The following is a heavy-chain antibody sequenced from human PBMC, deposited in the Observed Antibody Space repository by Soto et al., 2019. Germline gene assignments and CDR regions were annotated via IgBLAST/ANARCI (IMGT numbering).Heavy chain of an antibody. D-gene: IGHD1-26*01. Sequence: QVQLVQSGAEVKKPGASVKVSCKASGYTFTKFGISWVRQAPGQGLEWLGWLSTYREDRNYAQRVQDRVSMTTDTSLSTAYMELRTLISDDTAVYYCARISLGPAPTDAFDIWGQGTMVTVSS. CDR3: ARISLGPAPTDAFDI. J-gene: IGHJ3*02. CDR2: LSTYREDR. CDR1: GYTFTKFG. V-gene: IGHV1-18*01.